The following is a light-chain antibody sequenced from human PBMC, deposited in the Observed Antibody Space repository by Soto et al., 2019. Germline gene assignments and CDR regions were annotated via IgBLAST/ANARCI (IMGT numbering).Light chain of an antibody. CDR1: SSDIGVYNY. V-gene: IGLV2-14*01. CDR2: DVS. Sequence: QSALTQPASVSESPGQSITVSCTGTSSDIGVYNYVSWYQQHPGKAPKVMIYDVSNRPSGVSNRFSGSKSGNTASLTISGLQADDEADYYCSSYTINSTLVFGTGTQVTVL. CDR3: SSYTINSTLV. J-gene: IGLJ1*01.